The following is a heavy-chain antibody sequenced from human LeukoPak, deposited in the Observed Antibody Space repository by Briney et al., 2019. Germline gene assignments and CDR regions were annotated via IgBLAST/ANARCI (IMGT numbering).Heavy chain of an antibody. CDR3: ARDSAPRVTIFGVVPFDY. CDR2: ISSNGGST. Sequence: GGSLRLSCAASGSTFSSYAMHWVRQAPGKGLEYVSAISSNGGSTYYANSVKGRFTISRDNSKNTLYLQMGSLRAEDMAVYYCARDSAPRVTIFGVVPFDYWGQGTLVTVSS. CDR1: GSTFSSYA. J-gene: IGHJ4*02. D-gene: IGHD3-3*01. V-gene: IGHV3-64*01.